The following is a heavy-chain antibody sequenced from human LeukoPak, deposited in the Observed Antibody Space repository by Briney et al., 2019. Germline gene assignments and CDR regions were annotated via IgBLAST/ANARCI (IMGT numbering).Heavy chain of an antibody. CDR3: AKGRGYSSGPQAAYYFDY. CDR1: GFTFSSYG. CDR2: ISGSGGST. J-gene: IGHJ4*02. V-gene: IGHV3-23*01. D-gene: IGHD6-19*01. Sequence: GGPLRLSCAASGFTFSSYGMSWVRQAPGKGLEWVSAISGSGGSTYYADSVKGRFTISRDNSKNTLYLQMNSLRAEDTAVYYCAKGRGYSSGPQAAYYFDYWGQGTLVTVSS.